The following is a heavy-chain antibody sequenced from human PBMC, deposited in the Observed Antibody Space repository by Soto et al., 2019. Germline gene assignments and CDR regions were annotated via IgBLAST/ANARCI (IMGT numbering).Heavy chain of an antibody. D-gene: IGHD2-2*01. CDR2: IDGDGSDV. Sequence: GGSLRLSCAASGFTFSNYWMHWFRQAPGKGLVWVSRIDGDGSDVSYADSVKGRFTISRDSAKSALYLQMNSLRVEDTAVYYCARRPIYCSSTSCYGLSYGMDVWGQGTPVTVSS. J-gene: IGHJ6*02. V-gene: IGHV3-74*01. CDR1: GFTFSNYW. CDR3: ARRPIYCSSTSCYGLSYGMDV.